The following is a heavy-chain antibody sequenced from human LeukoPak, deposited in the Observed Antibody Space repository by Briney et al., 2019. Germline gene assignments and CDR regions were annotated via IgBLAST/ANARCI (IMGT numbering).Heavy chain of an antibody. Sequence: GGSLRLSCAASGFTFSSYAMHWVRQAPGKGLEWVAVISYDGSNEYYADSVKGRFTISRDNSKNTLYLQMNSLRAEDTAVYFCAREILGPRYSSGSDAFDIWGQGTMVIVSS. CDR1: GFTFSSYA. J-gene: IGHJ3*02. CDR3: AREILGPRYSSGSDAFDI. CDR2: ISYDGSNE. D-gene: IGHD6-19*01. V-gene: IGHV3-30-3*01.